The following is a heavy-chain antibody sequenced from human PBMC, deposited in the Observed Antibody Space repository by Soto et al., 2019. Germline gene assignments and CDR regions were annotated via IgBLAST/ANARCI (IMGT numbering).Heavy chain of an antibody. CDR1: GFNFRSYA. Sequence: DVELSESGGGLVQPGGSLRLSCAASGFNFRSYAMSWVRRAPGKGLEWVSAISGSGGTSYFTDSVRGRFTISRDNSKNTLYLQLGNLRVEDTAEYFCAKGRGSSWTIDYWGHGTLVTVSS. D-gene: IGHD6-13*01. J-gene: IGHJ4*01. CDR2: ISGSGGTS. CDR3: AKGRGSSWTIDY. V-gene: IGHV3-23*01.